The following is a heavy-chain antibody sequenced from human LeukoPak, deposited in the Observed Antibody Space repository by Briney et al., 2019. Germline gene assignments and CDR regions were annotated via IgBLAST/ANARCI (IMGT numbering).Heavy chain of an antibody. J-gene: IGHJ4*02. Sequence: SETLSLTCSVSGVSINNYYWSWIRQPPGKGLEWIGYIYLSGSTNYNPSLKSRVTISVDTSKNQYSLKLKSVTAADTAVYYCARHIHYYDYWGQGTLVTVSS. CDR3: ARHIHYYDY. CDR2: IYLSGST. CDR1: GVSINNYY. V-gene: IGHV4-59*08.